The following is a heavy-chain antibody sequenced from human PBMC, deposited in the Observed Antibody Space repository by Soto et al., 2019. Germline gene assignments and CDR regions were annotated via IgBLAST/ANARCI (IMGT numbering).Heavy chain of an antibody. CDR2: ISGSGGNT. CDR1: GFSFDDYA. J-gene: IGHJ4*02. D-gene: IGHD5-12*01. Sequence: EVQLLESGGGLVQPGGSLRLSCAASGFSFDDYAMTWVRQAAGKGLEWVSAISGSGGNTYYADSVKGRFTISRDNSKNTLDLQVNSLRAEDTAVYYCAKGYYSGYDLAYFDYRGQGTLGSVSS. V-gene: IGHV3-23*01. CDR3: AKGYYSGYDLAYFDY.